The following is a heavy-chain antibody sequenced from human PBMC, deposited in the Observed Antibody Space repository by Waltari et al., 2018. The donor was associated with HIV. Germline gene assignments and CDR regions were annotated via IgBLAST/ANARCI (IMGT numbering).Heavy chain of an antibody. CDR2: ISYDRMKK. D-gene: IGHD3-10*01. J-gene: IGHJ4*02. CDR3: ARDSSQVHWFGESLAL. Sequence: QVQLVESGGGVVQPGDVLRLSCAASGPDFGSDGMHWVRQAPGKGLEWRAAISYDRMKKYYGDSLRGRLTISRDNSKKTLDLQMNTRRPEDTAIYFCARDSSQVHWFGESLALWGQGTLVIVSS. V-gene: IGHV3-30*03. CDR1: GPDFGSDG.